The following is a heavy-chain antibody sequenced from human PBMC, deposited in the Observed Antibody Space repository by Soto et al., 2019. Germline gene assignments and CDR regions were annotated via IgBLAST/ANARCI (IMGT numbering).Heavy chain of an antibody. D-gene: IGHD6-13*01. CDR2: IYHSGST. CDR1: GGSISTSNW. V-gene: IGHV4-4*02. J-gene: IGHJ4*02. Sequence: QVQLQESGPGLVKPSGTLSLTCAVSGGSISTSNWWSWVRQPPGKGLEWIGEIYHSGSTDYNPSPTSRVTISRDEYNNQFSLKLSSVTAADTAVYYCARSSSAWYQFFDSWRQGTLVTVSS. CDR3: ARSSSAWYQFFDS.